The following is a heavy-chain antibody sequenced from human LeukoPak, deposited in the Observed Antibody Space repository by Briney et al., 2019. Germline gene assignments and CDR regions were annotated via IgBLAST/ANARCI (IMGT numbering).Heavy chain of an antibody. CDR2: IYYSGSI. J-gene: IGHJ4*02. Sequence: SETLSLTCTVSGGSISTYYWSWIRQPTGKGLEWLGYIYYSGSINYNPSLKSRVTISVDTSKNQFSLKLSSVTAADTAVYYCARALYNRFFDYWGQGTLVTVSS. D-gene: IGHD1-1*01. CDR1: GGSISTYY. V-gene: IGHV4-59*01. CDR3: ARALYNRFFDY.